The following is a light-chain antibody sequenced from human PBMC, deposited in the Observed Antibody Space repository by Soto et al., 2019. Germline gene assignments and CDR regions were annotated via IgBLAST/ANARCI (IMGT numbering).Light chain of an antibody. CDR1: QSVSSD. V-gene: IGKV3-15*01. CDR3: QQYNDWPGT. J-gene: IGKJ1*01. CDR2: GAS. Sequence: EIVMTQSPATLSVSPGERATLSCRASQSVSSDLAWYQQKPDHAPRLLMYGASTRATGIPARFSGSGSGTEYTLTISSLQSEDLTVYYCQQYNDWPGTFGQGTKMEIK.